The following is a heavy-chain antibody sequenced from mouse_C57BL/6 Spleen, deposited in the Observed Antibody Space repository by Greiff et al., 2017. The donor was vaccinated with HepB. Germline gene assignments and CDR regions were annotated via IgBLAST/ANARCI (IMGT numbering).Heavy chain of an antibody. Sequence: VQLKESGGGLVKPGGSLKLSCAASGFTFSSYAMSWVRQTPEKRLEWVATISDGGSYTYYPDNVKGRFTISRDNAKNNLYLQMSHLKSEDTAMYYCAREGYDYPFDYWGQGTTLTVSS. CDR2: ISDGGSYT. J-gene: IGHJ2*01. CDR3: AREGYDYPFDY. D-gene: IGHD2-4*01. V-gene: IGHV5-4*01. CDR1: GFTFSSYA.